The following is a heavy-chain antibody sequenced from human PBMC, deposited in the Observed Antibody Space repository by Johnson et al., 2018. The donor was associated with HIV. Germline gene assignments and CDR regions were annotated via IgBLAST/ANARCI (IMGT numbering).Heavy chain of an antibody. CDR2: ISYDGGNN. V-gene: IGHV3-30*18. J-gene: IGHJ3*02. CDR1: GFTFSSYV. CDR3: AKANYYVYALDI. Sequence: QVQLVESGGGVVQPGRSLRLSCAASGFTFSSYVMHWVRQAPGKGLEWVAVISYDGGNNHYADSVKGRFTISRDNSKNTLFLQLNSLGAEDTAVYYCAKANYYVYALDIWGPGTMVTVSS. D-gene: IGHD3-22*01.